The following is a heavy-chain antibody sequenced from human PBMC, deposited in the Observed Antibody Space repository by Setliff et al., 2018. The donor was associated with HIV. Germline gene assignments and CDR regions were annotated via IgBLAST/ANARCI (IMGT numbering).Heavy chain of an antibody. CDR2: IYFTGST. V-gene: IGHV4-59*01. J-gene: IGHJ6*03. D-gene: IGHD4-17*01. CDR1: GGSITSYY. Sequence: SETMSLTCTVSGGSITSYYWSWIRQHPGKGLEWIGYIYFTGSTNYNPSLKSRVTISVDTSKNQFSLKLISVTAADTAVYYCARVKTYGDYPYYCYYMDVWGKGTTVTVS. CDR3: ARVKTYGDYPYYCYYMDV.